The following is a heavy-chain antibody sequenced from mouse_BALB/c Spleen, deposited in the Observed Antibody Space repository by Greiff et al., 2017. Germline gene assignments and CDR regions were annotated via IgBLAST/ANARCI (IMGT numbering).Heavy chain of an antibody. V-gene: IGHV5-15*02. CDR3: ARDRGWYFDV. CDR1: GFTFSDYG. CDR2: ISNLAYSI. Sequence: EVQLVESGGGLVQPGGSRKLSCAASGFTFSDYGMAWVRQAPGKGPEWVAFISNLAYSIYYADTVTGRFTISRENAKNTLYLEMSSLRSEDTAMYYCARDRGWYFDVWGAGTTVTVSS. J-gene: IGHJ1*01.